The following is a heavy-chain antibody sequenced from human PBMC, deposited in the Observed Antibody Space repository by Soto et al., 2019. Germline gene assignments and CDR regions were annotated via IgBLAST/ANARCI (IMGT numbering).Heavy chain of an antibody. CDR3: ARAGKAELDY. Sequence: SVKVSCKASGYTFTGYYMHWVRQAPGQGLEWMGWINPNSGDTSSAQKFQGRVTMTRDTSISTAYMELSRLRSDDTAGYYCARAGKAELDYWGQGTLVTVYS. V-gene: IGHV1-2*02. CDR2: INPNSGDT. J-gene: IGHJ4*02. D-gene: IGHD2-15*01. CDR1: GYTFTGYY.